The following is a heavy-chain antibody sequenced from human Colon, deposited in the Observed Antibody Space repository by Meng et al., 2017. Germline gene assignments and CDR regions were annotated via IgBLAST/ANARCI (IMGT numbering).Heavy chain of an antibody. J-gene: IGHJ3*02. D-gene: IGHD2/OR15-2a*01. CDR1: GFTFSSYE. Sequence: GESLKISCAASGFTFSSYEMNWVRQAPGKGLEWVSYISSSGSTIYYADSVKGRFTISRDNAKNSLYLQMNSLRAEDTAVYYCAREGVTTFPPDAFDIWGQGTMVTVSS. V-gene: IGHV3-48*03. CDR3: AREGVTTFPPDAFDI. CDR2: ISSSGSTI.